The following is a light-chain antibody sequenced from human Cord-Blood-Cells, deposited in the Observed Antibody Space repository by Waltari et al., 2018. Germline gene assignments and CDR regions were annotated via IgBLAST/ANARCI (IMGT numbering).Light chain of an antibody. V-gene: IGLV2-11*01. Sequence: QSALTQPRSVSGSPGQSVTISSTGTSSNVSGYNYVSWYQQHPGKAPKLMIYDVSKRPSGVPDRFSGSKSGNTASLTISGLQAEDEADYYCCSYAGSYTWVFGGGTKLTVL. CDR3: CSYAGSYTWV. CDR2: DVS. J-gene: IGLJ3*02. CDR1: SSNVSGYNY.